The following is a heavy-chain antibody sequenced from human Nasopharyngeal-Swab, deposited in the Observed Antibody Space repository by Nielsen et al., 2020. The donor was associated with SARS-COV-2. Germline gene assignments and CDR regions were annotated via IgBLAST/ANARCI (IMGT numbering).Heavy chain of an antibody. J-gene: IGHJ4*02. Sequence: GESLKISCAASGFTFRFYTMHWVRQAPGKGLEWVSSVSTGGDYIHYADLVQGRFAISRDNAKDSLYLQMNSLRAEDTAIHYCARDRSGFGFDFWGQGALVTVSP. V-gene: IGHV3-21*01. CDR1: GFTFRFYT. CDR3: ARDRSGFGFDF. D-gene: IGHD3-3*01. CDR2: VSTGGDYI.